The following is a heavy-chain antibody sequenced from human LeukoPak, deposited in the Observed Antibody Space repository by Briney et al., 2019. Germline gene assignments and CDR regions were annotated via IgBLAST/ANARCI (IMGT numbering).Heavy chain of an antibody. CDR1: GYSFTSYW. Sequence: GASLQISCKGSGYSFTSYWIGWVRQLPGKGLEWMGIIYPGDSDTRYSPSFQGQVTISADKSISTAYLQWSSLKASDTAMYYCARPSNDYGDYGDDAFDIWGQGTMVTVSS. CDR2: IYPGDSDT. J-gene: IGHJ3*02. V-gene: IGHV5-51*01. D-gene: IGHD4-17*01. CDR3: ARPSNDYGDYGDDAFDI.